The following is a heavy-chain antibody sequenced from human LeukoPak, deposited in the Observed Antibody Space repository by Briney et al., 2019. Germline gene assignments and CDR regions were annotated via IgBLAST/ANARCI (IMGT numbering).Heavy chain of an antibody. CDR1: GYSFTSYW. D-gene: IGHD7-27*01. J-gene: IGHJ4*02. V-gene: IGHV5-51*01. CDR2: IDPSDSDI. CDR3: ARQTAMGRSGDY. Sequence: GEFLKISCKASGYSFTSYWIGWVRQMPGKGLEWMGIIDPSDSDIRYTPPFQGQVTISADKSLSTAYLQWNSLKASDTAIYYCARQTAMGRSGDYWGQGTLVTVSS.